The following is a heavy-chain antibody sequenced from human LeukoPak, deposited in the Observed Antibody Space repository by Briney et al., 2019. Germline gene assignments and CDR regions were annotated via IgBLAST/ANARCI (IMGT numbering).Heavy chain of an antibody. J-gene: IGHJ3*02. CDR2: IYYSGST. CDR1: GGSISSYY. CDR3: ARYSSGWYGDAFDI. Sequence: SETLSLTCTVSGGSISSYYWSWIRQPPGKGLEWIGYIYYSGSTNYNPSLKSRVTISVDTSKNQFSLKLSSVTAADTAVYYCARYSSGWYGDAFDIWGRGTMVTVSS. D-gene: IGHD6-19*01. V-gene: IGHV4-59*08.